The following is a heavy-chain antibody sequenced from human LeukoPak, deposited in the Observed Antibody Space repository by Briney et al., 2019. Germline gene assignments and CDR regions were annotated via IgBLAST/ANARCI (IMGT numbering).Heavy chain of an antibody. J-gene: IGHJ6*03. CDR2: IYPGDSDT. V-gene: IGHV5-51*01. D-gene: IGHD6-13*01. CDR3: ATSAASPYYYYMDV. Sequence: PGGSLRLSCKGSGYSFTSYWIGWVRQMPGKGLEWMGIIYPGDSDTRYSPPFQGQVTISADKSISTAYLQWSSLKASDTAMYYCATSAASPYYYYMDVWGKGTTVTVSS. CDR1: GYSFTSYW.